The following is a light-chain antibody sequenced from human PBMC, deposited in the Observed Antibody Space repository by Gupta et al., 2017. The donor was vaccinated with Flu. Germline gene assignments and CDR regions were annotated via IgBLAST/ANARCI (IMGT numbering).Light chain of an antibody. CDR2: EDN. Sequence: FMLIQPHSVSVSPGKTVTIPCTRSSGSIANKYVQWFQQRPGTSPTTVIYEDNQRPAGVPGRFSGSIEHSSNSASLTISGLKTEDEADYYWQSYDNTDVVFGGGTKLTVL. CDR1: SGSIANKY. CDR3: QSYDNTDVV. V-gene: IGLV6-57*01. J-gene: IGLJ2*01.